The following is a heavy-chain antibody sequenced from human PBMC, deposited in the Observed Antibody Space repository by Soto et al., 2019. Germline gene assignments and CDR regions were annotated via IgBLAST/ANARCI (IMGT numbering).Heavy chain of an antibody. D-gene: IGHD2-21*02. V-gene: IGHV3-30*03. CDR1: GFTFSSYG. J-gene: IGHJ4*02. CDR2: ISYDGSNK. CDR3: AIKGRVSGGDYEALYY. Sequence: PGGSLRLSCAASGFTFSSYGMHWVRQAPGKGLEWVAVISYDGSNKYYADSVKGRFTISRDNSKNTLYLQMNSLRAEDTAVYYCAIKGRVSGGDYEALYYWGQGTLGTVSS.